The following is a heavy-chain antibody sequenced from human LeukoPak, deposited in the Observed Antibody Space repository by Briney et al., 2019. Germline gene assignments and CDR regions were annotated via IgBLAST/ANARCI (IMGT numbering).Heavy chain of an antibody. CDR3: ARDRSGYFQN. J-gene: IGHJ1*01. V-gene: IGHV3-7*04. D-gene: IGHD3-3*01. CDR1: GFTFSNYW. Sequence: PGGSLRLSCVASGFTFSNYWMSWVRQSPGKGLEWVANIKQDGSEKYYVDSVKGRFTISRDNAGNSLYLQMSSLRAEDTAVYYCARDRSGYFQNWGQGTLVTVSS. CDR2: IKQDGSEK.